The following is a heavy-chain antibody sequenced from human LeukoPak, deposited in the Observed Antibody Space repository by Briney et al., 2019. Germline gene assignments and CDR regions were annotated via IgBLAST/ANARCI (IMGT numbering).Heavy chain of an antibody. D-gene: IGHD1-7*01. V-gene: IGHV4-38-2*02. CDR2: NYHSGST. CDR3: ARVNYLPTQAPFDY. CDR1: GYSVSSGYY. Sequence: SETLSLTCTVSGYSVSSGYYWGWLRQPPGRGLEWIGRNYHSGSTYYNPSHKSRVIILVDISKNLFSLQLSSVTAADTAVEYCARVNYLPTQAPFDYWGQGTLVTVSS. J-gene: IGHJ4*02.